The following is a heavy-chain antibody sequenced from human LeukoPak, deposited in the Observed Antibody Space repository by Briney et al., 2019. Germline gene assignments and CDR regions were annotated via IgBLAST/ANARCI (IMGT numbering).Heavy chain of an antibody. Sequence: GVSLRLSCAASGFTFSSYWMHWVRQAPGKGLVWVSRINSDGSSTSYADSVKGRFTISRDNAKNTLYLQMNSLRAEDTAVYYCARDLADFWSGYYDSFDYWGQGTLVTVSS. CDR1: GFTFSSYW. CDR3: ARDLADFWSGYYDSFDY. CDR2: INSDGSST. D-gene: IGHD3-3*01. J-gene: IGHJ4*02. V-gene: IGHV3-74*01.